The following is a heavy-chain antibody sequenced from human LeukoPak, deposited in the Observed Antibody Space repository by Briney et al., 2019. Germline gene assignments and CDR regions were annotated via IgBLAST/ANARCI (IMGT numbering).Heavy chain of an antibody. Sequence: GGSLRLSCAASGFTFSSYAMSWVRQAPGKGLECISGFSGSGGSTYYADSVKGRFTISRDNSKNTLYLQMNGLRAEDTAVYYCAKFWSGSYGRDAFDIWGQGTMVTVSS. CDR2: FSGSGGST. V-gene: IGHV3-23*01. D-gene: IGHD3-3*01. CDR3: AKFWSGSYGRDAFDI. CDR1: GFTFSSYA. J-gene: IGHJ3*02.